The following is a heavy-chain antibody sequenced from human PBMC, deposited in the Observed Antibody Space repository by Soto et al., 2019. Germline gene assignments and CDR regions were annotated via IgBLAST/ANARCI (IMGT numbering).Heavy chain of an antibody. CDR1: GFTFSSFV. V-gene: IGHV3-30-3*01. Sequence: QVQLVESGGGVVQPGRSLRLSCAASGFTFSSFVLHWVRQAPGKGLEWVSLISSDGNKIYYADSVKGRFTISRDNSQNTLYPQMNSPTGEDTAVYYCARDRDVYNRAVLDAWGQGTLVTVSS. J-gene: IGHJ5*02. CDR2: ISSDGNKI. D-gene: IGHD1-1*01. CDR3: ARDRDVYNRAVLDA.